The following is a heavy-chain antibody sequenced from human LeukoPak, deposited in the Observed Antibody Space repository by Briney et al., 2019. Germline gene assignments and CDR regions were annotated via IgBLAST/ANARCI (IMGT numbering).Heavy chain of an antibody. CDR2: ISSTGAST. J-gene: IGHJ4*02. CDR3: ARGNGDYAIHPDY. Sequence: GGSLRLSCAASGFTFSIYDINWVRQAPGKGLEWVSVISSTGASTYYADSVKGRFTISRDNSKNTLYLLINSLRADDTAVYYCARGNGDYAIHPDYWGQGTLVTVSS. D-gene: IGHD4-17*01. CDR1: GFTFSIYD. V-gene: IGHV3-23*01.